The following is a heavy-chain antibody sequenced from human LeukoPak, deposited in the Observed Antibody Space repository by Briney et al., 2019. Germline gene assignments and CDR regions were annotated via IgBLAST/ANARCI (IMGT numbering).Heavy chain of an antibody. J-gene: IGHJ4*02. CDR1: GFTFSSYA. Sequence: GGSLRLSCAASGFTFSSYAMHWVRQAPGKGLEWVAVISYDRSNKYYADSVKGRFTISRDNSKNTLYLQMNSLRGEDTAVYYCARHRKRFGELRGRDFDYWGQGTLVTVSS. V-gene: IGHV3-30*14. CDR3: ARHRKRFGELRGRDFDY. D-gene: IGHD3-10*01. CDR2: ISYDRSNK.